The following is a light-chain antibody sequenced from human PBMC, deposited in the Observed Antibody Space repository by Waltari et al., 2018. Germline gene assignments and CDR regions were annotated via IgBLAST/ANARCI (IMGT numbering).Light chain of an antibody. CDR3: SSYISSSTLEL. V-gene: IGLV2-14*03. J-gene: IGLJ2*01. CDR2: DVS. Sequence: QSALTQPASVSGSPGQSITIPCTGTSSDVGAYNSAPWYQQHPAKAPKLMIYDVSNRPTGVSNRFSGCKSGNTSSLTISGLQAEDEADYYCSSYISSSTLELFGGGTSLTVL. CDR1: SSDVGAYNS.